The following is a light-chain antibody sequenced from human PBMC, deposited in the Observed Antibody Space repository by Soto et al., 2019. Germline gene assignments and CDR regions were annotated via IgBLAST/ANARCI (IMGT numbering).Light chain of an antibody. CDR1: SSNIGSNA. CDR3: AVWDDSLNGVV. Sequence: QSVLTQPPSASGTPGQRVTISCSGGSSNIGSNAVNWYQHLPGTAPKLLIYSNKQRPSGVPDRFFGSKSGTSASLAISGLQSEDEADYYCAVWDDSLNGVVFGGGTKLTVL. CDR2: SNK. V-gene: IGLV1-44*01. J-gene: IGLJ2*01.